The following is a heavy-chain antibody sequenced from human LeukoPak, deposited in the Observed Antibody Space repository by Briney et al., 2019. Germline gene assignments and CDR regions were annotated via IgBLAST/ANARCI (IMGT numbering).Heavy chain of an antibody. CDR3: ARDYDVLTAYPPTQLFDP. D-gene: IGHD3-9*01. Sequence: PSETLSLTCTVSGGSISSYYWSWIRQPPGKGLEWIGYMYYSGSTNYNPSLKSRVTISVDTSKNQFSLKLSSVTAADTAVYYCARDYDVLTAYPPTQLFDPWGQGTLVTVSS. J-gene: IGHJ5*02. CDR2: MYYSGST. V-gene: IGHV4-59*01. CDR1: GGSISSYY.